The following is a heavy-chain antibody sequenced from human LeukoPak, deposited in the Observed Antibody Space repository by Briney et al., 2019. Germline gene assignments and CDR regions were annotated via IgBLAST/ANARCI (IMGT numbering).Heavy chain of an antibody. CDR3: ARDIRAHIAAAGREGY. J-gene: IGHJ4*02. CDR1: GFSFSIYA. CDR2: ISYDGSNK. D-gene: IGHD6-13*01. V-gene: IGHV3-30-3*01. Sequence: PGGSLRLSCAASGFSFSIYAMHWVRQAPGKGLEWVAVISYDGSNKYYADSVKGRFTISRDNSQNTLYLQMNSLTAEDMAVYYCARDIRAHIAAAGREGYWGQGTLVTVSS.